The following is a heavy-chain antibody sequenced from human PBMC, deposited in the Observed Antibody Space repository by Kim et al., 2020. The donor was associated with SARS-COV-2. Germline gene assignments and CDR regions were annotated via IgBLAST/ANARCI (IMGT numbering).Heavy chain of an antibody. Sequence: GESLKISCAASGFTFSSYAMHWVRQAPGKGLEYVSAISSNGGSTYYGNSVKGRFTISRDNSKNTLYLQMGSLRAEDMAVYYCARVSIAARGTDVWGQGTTVTVSS. CDR2: ISSNGGST. D-gene: IGHD6-6*01. J-gene: IGHJ6*02. CDR1: GFTFSSYA. V-gene: IGHV3-64*01. CDR3: ARVSIAARGTDV.